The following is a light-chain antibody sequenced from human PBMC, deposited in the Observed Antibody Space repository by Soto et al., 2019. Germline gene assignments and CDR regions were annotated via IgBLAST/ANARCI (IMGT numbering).Light chain of an antibody. CDR2: KAS. Sequence: DIQMTQSPSTLSASVGDRVTITCRASQSISSWLAWCQQKLGKAPKLLIYKASSLESGVPSRFSGSGSGTEFTLTISSLQPDDFASYYCQQYDSYSRTFGQGTKVEIK. CDR1: QSISSW. V-gene: IGKV1-5*03. J-gene: IGKJ1*01. CDR3: QQYDSYSRT.